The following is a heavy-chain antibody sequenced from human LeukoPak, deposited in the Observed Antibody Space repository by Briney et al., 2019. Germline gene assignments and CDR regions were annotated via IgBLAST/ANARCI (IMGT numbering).Heavy chain of an antibody. V-gene: IGHV1-46*01. CDR3: ARGSPNWVGATSHFDY. CDR2: INPSGGST. CDR1: GYTFTSYY. Sequence: GASVKVSCKASGYTFTSYYMHWVRQAPGQGREWMGIINPSGGSTSYAQKFQGRVTMTRDTSTSTVYMELSSLRSEDTAVYYCARGSPNWVGATSHFDYWGQGTLVTVSS. J-gene: IGHJ4*02. D-gene: IGHD1-26*01.